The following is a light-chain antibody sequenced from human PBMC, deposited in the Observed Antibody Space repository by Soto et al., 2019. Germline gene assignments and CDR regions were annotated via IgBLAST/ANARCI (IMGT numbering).Light chain of an antibody. CDR2: AAS. CDR3: QQSYSSPIT. V-gene: IGKV1-39*01. J-gene: IGKJ5*01. Sequence: DIQMSQSPSSLSAFIGDRVTITCRASQAISNYLTWYQQKPGKAPEVLIYAASNLRSGVPSRFSGRGSGTDFTLTINSLQPEDFATYYCQQSYSSPITFGQGTRLEFK. CDR1: QAISNY.